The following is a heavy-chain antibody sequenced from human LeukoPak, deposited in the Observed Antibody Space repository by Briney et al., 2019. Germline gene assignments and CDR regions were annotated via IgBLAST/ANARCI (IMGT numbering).Heavy chain of an antibody. CDR3: ADLGTSD. CDR2: INSDGSAK. Sequence: GGSLRLSCEASGFRFSSQWMTWVRQAPGTGLEWVATINSDGSAKYHVDSVKGRFTISRDNAKNLVYLRMSILRAEDTAVYYCADLGTSDCGQGTLVTVSS. D-gene: IGHD1-7*01. V-gene: IGHV3-7*01. CDR1: GFRFSSQW. J-gene: IGHJ4*02.